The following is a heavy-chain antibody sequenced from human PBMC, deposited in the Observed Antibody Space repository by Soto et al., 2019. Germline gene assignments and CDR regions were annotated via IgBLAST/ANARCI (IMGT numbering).Heavy chain of an antibody. CDR3: ARDRDIAAAGESYGMDV. J-gene: IGHJ6*02. V-gene: IGHV1-2*04. CDR2: INPNSGAT. Sequence: ASVKVSCKASGYTFIYYYIHLVRQAPGQGLEWMGWINPNSGATNSAQKFQDWVTMTRDTSTSTVYMELSSLRSEDTAVYYCARDRDIAAAGESYGMDVWGQGTTVTVSS. CDR1: GYTFIYYY. D-gene: IGHD6-13*01.